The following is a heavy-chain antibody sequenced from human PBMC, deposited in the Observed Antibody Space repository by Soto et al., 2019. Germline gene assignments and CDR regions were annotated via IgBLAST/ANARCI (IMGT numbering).Heavy chain of an antibody. CDR1: GGTFSSYS. CDR3: ARDGGRHSGGIDY. V-gene: IGHV1-69*01. Sequence: QVQLVQSGAEVKKPGSSVKVSCKASGGTFSSYSINWVRQAPGQGLAWMGAIIPIFGTANYAQNIQGRVTITADESTSTAYMELSSLRSEDTAVYYCARDGGRHSGGIDYWGQGTLVTVSS. D-gene: IGHD1-26*01. CDR2: IIPIFGTA. J-gene: IGHJ4*02.